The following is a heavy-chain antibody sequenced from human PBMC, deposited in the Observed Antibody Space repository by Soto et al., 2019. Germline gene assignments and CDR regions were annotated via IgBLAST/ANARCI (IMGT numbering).Heavy chain of an antibody. CDR3: AKDIAPAGYYYDSSGSLSPNWFDP. D-gene: IGHD3-22*01. J-gene: IGHJ5*02. Sequence: PGGSLRLSCAASGFTFSSYGMHWVRQAPGKGLEWVAVISYDGSNKYYADSVKGRFTISRDNSKNTLYLQMNSLRAEDTAVYYCAKDIAPAGYYYDSSGSLSPNWFDPWGQGTLVTVSS. CDR2: ISYDGSNK. CDR1: GFTFSSYG. V-gene: IGHV3-30*18.